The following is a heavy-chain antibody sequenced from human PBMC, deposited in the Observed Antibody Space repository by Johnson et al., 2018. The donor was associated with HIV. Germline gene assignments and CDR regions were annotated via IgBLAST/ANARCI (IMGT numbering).Heavy chain of an antibody. V-gene: IGHV3-33*01. CDR1: GFTFSSYG. D-gene: IGHD4-17*01. J-gene: IGHJ3*02. Sequence: QMQLVESGGGVVQPGRSLRLSCAASGFTFSSYGMHWVRQAPGKGLEWVAVIWYDGSNKYYADSVKGRFTISRDNSKNTLYLQMNSLRAEETAGYYCARDGGKDYGDYVGGGALDIWGQGTMVTVSS. CDR3: ARDGGKDYGDYVGGGALDI. CDR2: IWYDGSNK.